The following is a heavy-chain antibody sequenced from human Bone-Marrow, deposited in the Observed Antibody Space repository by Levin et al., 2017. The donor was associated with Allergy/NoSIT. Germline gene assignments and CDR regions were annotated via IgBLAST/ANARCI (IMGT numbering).Heavy chain of an antibody. D-gene: IGHD2-15*01. Sequence: PETLSLTCTVSGGSISSSSYYWGWIRQPPGKGLEWIGSIYYSGSTYYNPSLKSRVTISVDTSKNQFSLKLSSVTAADTAVYYCARFKFLKKVVVAADDAFDIWGQGTMVTVSS. CDR3: ARFKFLKKVVVAADDAFDI. CDR1: GGSISSSSYY. V-gene: IGHV4-39*07. CDR2: IYYSGST. J-gene: IGHJ3*02.